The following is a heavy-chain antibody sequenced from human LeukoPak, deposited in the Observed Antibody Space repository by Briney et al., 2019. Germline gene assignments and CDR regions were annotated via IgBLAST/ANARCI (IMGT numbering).Heavy chain of an antibody. Sequence: GGSLRLSCAASGFTFSSYWMHWVRHAPGKGLVWVSRINSEGSSTSYADSVKGRSTISRDDAKNTLYLQMNSLRAEDTAVYYCAREITMVRGVTHDAFDIWGQGTMVTVSS. CDR2: INSEGSST. D-gene: IGHD3-10*01. CDR1: GFTFSSYW. V-gene: IGHV3-74*01. J-gene: IGHJ3*02. CDR3: AREITMVRGVTHDAFDI.